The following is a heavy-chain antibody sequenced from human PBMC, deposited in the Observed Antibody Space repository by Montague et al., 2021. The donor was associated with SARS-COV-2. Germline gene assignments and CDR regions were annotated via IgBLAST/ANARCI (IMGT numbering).Heavy chain of an antibody. V-gene: IGHV4-59*01. CDR1: GDSISTSY. CDR3: ARVGGGTTRYFDN. CDR2: VYYSGRS. D-gene: IGHD1-1*01. Sequence: SETLSITCTVSGDSISTSYWAWIRQPPGKGLGWIGYVYYSGRSSYNSSLKSRVTISVDTSKNQVSLNLRSVTAADTAVYYCARVGGGTTRYFDNWGQGTLVTVSS. J-gene: IGHJ4*02.